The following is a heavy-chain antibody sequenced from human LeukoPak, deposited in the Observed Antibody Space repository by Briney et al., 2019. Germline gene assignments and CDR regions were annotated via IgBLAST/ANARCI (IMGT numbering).Heavy chain of an antibody. J-gene: IGHJ5*02. CDR2: IIPIFGTA. CDR3: ARGRIYCSGGSCYSESWFDP. D-gene: IGHD2-15*01. V-gene: IGHV1-69*05. CDR1: GGTFSSYA. Sequence: ASVKVSCKASGGTFSSYAISWVLQAPGQGLEWMGRIIPIFGTANYAQKFQGRVTITTDESTSTAYMELSSLRSEDTAVYYCARGRIYCSGGSCYSESWFDPWGQGTLVTVSS.